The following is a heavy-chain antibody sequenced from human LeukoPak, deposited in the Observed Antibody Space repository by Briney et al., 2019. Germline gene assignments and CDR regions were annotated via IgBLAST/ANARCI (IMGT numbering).Heavy chain of an antibody. CDR2: ISSSSSYI. D-gene: IGHD1-1*01. J-gene: IGHJ5*02. CDR1: GFTFSSYS. V-gene: IGHV3-21*01. CDR3: ARSQNVKYNWFDP. Sequence: GGSLRLSCAASGFTFSSYSMNWVRQAPGKGLEWVSSISSSSSYIYYADSVKGRFTISRDNAKNSLYLQMNSLRAEDTAVYYCARSQNVKYNWFDPWGQGTLVTVSS.